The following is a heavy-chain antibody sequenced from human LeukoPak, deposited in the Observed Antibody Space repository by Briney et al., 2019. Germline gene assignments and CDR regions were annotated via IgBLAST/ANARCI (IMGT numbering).Heavy chain of an antibody. J-gene: IGHJ6*02. CDR2: IYSGGST. D-gene: IGHD4-11*01. CDR1: GFTVSSYY. CDR3: ARSYSNHLFGMDV. Sequence: GGSLRLSCAASGFTVSSYYMTWVRQAPGKGLGWVSVIYSGGSTYYADSVKGRVAISRDNSKNTVFLQMNKVRAADTALYYCARSYSNHLFGMDVWGQGTTVTVSS. V-gene: IGHV3-66*01.